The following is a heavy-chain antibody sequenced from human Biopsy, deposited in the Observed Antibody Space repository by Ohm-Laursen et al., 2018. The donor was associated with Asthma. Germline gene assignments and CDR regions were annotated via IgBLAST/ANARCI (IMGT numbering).Heavy chain of an antibody. CDR3: ARDVMEWYLPAFDF. D-gene: IGHD3-3*01. Sequence: SLRLSCTASGFTFRSYAMHWVRQAPGKGLEWVAVGGSYYDGGLKYYADSVNGRFTVSRDDSKNTLYLQMNSLRPDDTAVYYCARDVMEWYLPAFDFWGKGTLVTVSS. V-gene: IGHV3-30-3*01. J-gene: IGHJ4*02. CDR1: GFTFRSYA. CDR2: GGSYYDGGLK.